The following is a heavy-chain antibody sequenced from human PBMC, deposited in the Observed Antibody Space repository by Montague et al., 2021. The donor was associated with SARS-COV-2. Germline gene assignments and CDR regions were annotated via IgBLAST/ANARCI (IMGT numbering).Heavy chain of an antibody. J-gene: IGHJ3*02. CDR3: AKGGFYRFDAFDT. V-gene: IGHV3-74*01. CDR2: INSDGSIT. CDR1: GFTFSSYW. Sequence: SLRLSCAASGFTFSSYWMHWVRQAPGKGLVWVSYINSDGSITHYADSVKGRFTMSRDNAKSTLYLQMNNLRAEDTAVYYCAKGGFYRFDAFDTWGQGTIVTVSS. D-gene: IGHD2/OR15-2a*01.